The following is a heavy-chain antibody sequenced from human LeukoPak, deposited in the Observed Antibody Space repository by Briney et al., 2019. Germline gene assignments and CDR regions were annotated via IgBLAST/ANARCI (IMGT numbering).Heavy chain of an antibody. J-gene: IGHJ6*03. Sequence: SETLSLTCTVSGGSISSYYWSWIRQPPGKGLEWIGYIYYSGSTNYNPSLKSRVTISVDTSKNQFSLKLNSVTAADTAVYYCARVATPPSGYYYYYMDVWGKGTTVTISS. CDR2: IYYSGST. D-gene: IGHD2-15*01. V-gene: IGHV4-59*12. CDR1: GGSISSYY. CDR3: ARVATPPSGYYYYYMDV.